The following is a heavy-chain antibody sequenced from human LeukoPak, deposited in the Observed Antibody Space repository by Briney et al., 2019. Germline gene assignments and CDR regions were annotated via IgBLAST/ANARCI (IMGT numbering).Heavy chain of an antibody. CDR1: GYTFTSYD. V-gene: IGHV1-8*03. D-gene: IGHD6-19*01. J-gene: IGHJ6*03. CDR3: ARAGYSSGWFHFSDYYYYYYMDV. Sequence: ASVKVSCKASGYTFTSYDINWVRQATGQGLEWMGWMNPNSGNTGYAQKFQGRVTITRNTSISTAYMELSSLRSEDTAVYYCARAGYSSGWFHFSDYYYYYYMDVWGEGTTVTVSS. CDR2: MNPNSGNT.